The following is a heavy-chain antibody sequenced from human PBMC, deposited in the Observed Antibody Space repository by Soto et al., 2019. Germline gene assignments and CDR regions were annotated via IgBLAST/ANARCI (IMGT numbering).Heavy chain of an antibody. CDR2: IYYSGST. CDR3: AREAYSGRSGFDP. Sequence: SETLSLTCTVSGGSISSYYWSWIRQPPGKGLEWIGYIYYSGSTNYNPSLKSRVTISVDTSKNQFSLKLSSVTAADTAVYYCAREAYSGRSGFDPWGQGTLVTVSS. CDR1: GGSISSYY. J-gene: IGHJ5*02. D-gene: IGHD5-12*01. V-gene: IGHV4-59*01.